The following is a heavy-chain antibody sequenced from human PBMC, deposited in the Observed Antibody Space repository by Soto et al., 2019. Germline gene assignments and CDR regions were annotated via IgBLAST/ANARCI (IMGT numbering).Heavy chain of an antibody. J-gene: IGHJ4*02. Sequence: QVQLQESGPGLVKPSGTLSLTCAVSGGSITTNNWWSWVRQPPGEGLEWIGEISHSENTNYNPSLRSRVTISLDTSNNQFSLKLSSVTATDTAVYYCARGGGYKVFDYWGQGTLVTVSS. CDR2: ISHSENT. V-gene: IGHV4-4*02. CDR3: ARGGGYKVFDY. CDR1: GGSITTNNW. D-gene: IGHD5-12*01.